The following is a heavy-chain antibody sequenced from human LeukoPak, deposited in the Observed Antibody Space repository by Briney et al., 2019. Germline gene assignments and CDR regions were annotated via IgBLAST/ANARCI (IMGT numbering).Heavy chain of an antibody. CDR1: GFIFNSYA. Sequence: GGSLRLSCAASGFIFNSYAMSWVRQAPGKGLEWVSAISGSGGSTYYADSVKGRFTISRDNSKNTLYLQMNCLRAEDTAVYYCAKDLAPREDWGQGTLVTVSS. CDR2: ISGSGGST. D-gene: IGHD3-16*01. CDR3: AKDLAPRED. V-gene: IGHV3-23*01. J-gene: IGHJ4*02.